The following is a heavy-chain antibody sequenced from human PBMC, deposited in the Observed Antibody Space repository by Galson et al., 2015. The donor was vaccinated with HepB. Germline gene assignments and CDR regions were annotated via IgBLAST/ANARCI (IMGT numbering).Heavy chain of an antibody. Sequence: SLRLSCAASGFTFSDYYMSWIRQAPGKGLEWVSYISSSGSTIYYADSVKGRFTISRDNAKNSLYLQMNSLRAEDTAVYYCARESGSRVGPYDFWSGYPREYYYYYYYMDVWGKGTTVTVSS. J-gene: IGHJ6*03. V-gene: IGHV3-11*01. CDR2: ISSSGSTI. CDR1: GFTFSDYY. CDR3: ARESGSRVGPYDFWSGYPREYYYYYYYMDV. D-gene: IGHD3-3*01.